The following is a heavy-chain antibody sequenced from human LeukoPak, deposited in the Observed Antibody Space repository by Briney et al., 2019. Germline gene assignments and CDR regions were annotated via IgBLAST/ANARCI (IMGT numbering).Heavy chain of an antibody. CDR2: FSHSGST. CDR3: ARVRGYCSGTSCYRYYFDY. Sequence: PSETLSLTCAVSGYSITSGYYWGWILQPPGKGLEWIGSFSHSGSTYYNPSLKSRVTISEDTSKNQFSLKLSSVTAADTAVYYCARVRGYCSGTSCYRYYFDYWGQGTLVTVSS. J-gene: IGHJ4*02. V-gene: IGHV4-38-2*01. D-gene: IGHD2-2*01. CDR1: GYSITSGYY.